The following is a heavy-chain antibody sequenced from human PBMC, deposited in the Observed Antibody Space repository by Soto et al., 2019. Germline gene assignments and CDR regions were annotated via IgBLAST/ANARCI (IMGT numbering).Heavy chain of an antibody. CDR2: IYYSGST. D-gene: IGHD6-13*01. V-gene: IGHV4-59*01. CDR3: AREGVSSSWYNYYGMDV. CDR1: GGSISSYY. Sequence: QVQLQESGPGLVKPSETLSLTCTVSGGSISSYYWSWIRQPPGKGLEWIGYIYYSGSTNYNPSLKRRVTIPVDTSKNQFSLKLSSVTAADTAVYYCAREGVSSSWYNYYGMDVWGQGTTVTVSS. J-gene: IGHJ6*02.